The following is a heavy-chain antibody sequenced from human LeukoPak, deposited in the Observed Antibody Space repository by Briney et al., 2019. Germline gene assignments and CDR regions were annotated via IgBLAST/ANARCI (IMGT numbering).Heavy chain of an antibody. J-gene: IGHJ6*02. CDR1: GFTFSSYW. CDR3: ARPGGRDIVVVPAAMSYYYGMDV. D-gene: IGHD2-2*01. Sequence: GGSLRLSCAASGFTFSSYWMHWVRQAPGKGLVWVSRINSDGSSTSYADSVKGRFTISRDNAKNTLYLQMNSLRAEDTAVYYCARPGGRDIVVVPAAMSYYYGMDVWGQGTTVTVSS. CDR2: INSDGSST. V-gene: IGHV3-74*01.